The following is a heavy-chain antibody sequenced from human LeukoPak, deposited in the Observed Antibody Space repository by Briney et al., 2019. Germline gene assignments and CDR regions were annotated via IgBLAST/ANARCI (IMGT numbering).Heavy chain of an antibody. J-gene: IGHJ4*02. CDR1: GYTFTGYY. D-gene: IGHD6-6*01. CDR3: ARVKSGIAARPFDY. Sequence: ASVKVSCKASGYTFTGYYMHWVRPAPGQGLAWMGWINPNSGGTNYAQKFQGRVIMTRDTSISTAYMELSRLRSDDTAVYYCARVKSGIAARPFDYWGQGTLVTVSS. CDR2: INPNSGGT. V-gene: IGHV1-2*02.